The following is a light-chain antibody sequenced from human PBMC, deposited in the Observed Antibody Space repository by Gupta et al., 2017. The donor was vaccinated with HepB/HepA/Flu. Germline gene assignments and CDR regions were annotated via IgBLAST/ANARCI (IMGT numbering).Light chain of an antibody. CDR1: SSNIGAGYD. CDR3: QSYDSSLSGWGV. V-gene: IGLV1-40*01. CDR2: GNS. J-gene: IGLJ3*02. Sequence: QSVLTQPPSVSGAPGQRVTISCTGSSSNIGAGYDVHWYQQLPGTAPKLLIYGNSNRPSGVPDRFSGSKSGTSAALAITGLQAEDEADYYYQSYDSSLSGWGVFGGGTKLTVL.